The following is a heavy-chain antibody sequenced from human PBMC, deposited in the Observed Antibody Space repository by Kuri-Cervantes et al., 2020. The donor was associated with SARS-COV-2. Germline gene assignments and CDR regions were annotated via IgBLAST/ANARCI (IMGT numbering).Heavy chain of an antibody. CDR1: GGSISSSSYY. CDR2: IYYSGST. V-gene: IGHV4-39*01. Sequence: ESLKISCTVSGGSISSSSYYWGWIRQPPGKGLEWIGSIYYSGSTYYNPSLKSRVTISVDSSKNQFSLKLSSVTDADTAVYYCARREIAARRLFDYWGQGTLVTDSS. D-gene: IGHD6-6*01. J-gene: IGHJ4*02. CDR3: ARREIAARRLFDY.